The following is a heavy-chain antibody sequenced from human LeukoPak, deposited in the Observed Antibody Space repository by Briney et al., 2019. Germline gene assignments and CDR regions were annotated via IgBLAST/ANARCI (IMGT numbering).Heavy chain of an antibody. CDR3: ARQVRAAMVPSASALGY. CDR2: ISAYNGNT. CDR1: GYTFTSYG. Sequence: ASVKVSCKASGYTFTSYGISRVRQAPGQGLEWMGWISAYNGNTNYAQKLQGRVTMTTDTSTSTAYMELRSLRSDDTAVYYCARQVRAAMVPSASALGYWGQGTLVTVPS. D-gene: IGHD5-18*01. V-gene: IGHV1-18*01. J-gene: IGHJ4*02.